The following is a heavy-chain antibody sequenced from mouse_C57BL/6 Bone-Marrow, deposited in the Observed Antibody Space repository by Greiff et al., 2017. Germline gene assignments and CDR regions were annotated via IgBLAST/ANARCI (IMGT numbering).Heavy chain of an antibody. CDR2: INPNNGGT. CDR1: GYTFTDYN. V-gene: IGHV1-22*01. D-gene: IGHD1-1*01. J-gene: IGHJ4*01. CDR3: ARLATGDAMDY. Sequence: EVQLQQSGPELVKPGASVKMSCKASGYTFTDYNMHWVKQSHGKSLEWIGYINPNNGGTSSNQKFKGKDTLTVNTSSSTAYMELRSLTSEDSAVYYCARLATGDAMDYWGQGTSVTVSS.